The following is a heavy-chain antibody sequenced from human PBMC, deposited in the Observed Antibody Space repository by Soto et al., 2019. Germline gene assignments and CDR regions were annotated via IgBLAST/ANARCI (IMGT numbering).Heavy chain of an antibody. CDR1: GFTFTGHW. Sequence: EVQLVESGGGLVQPGGSLRLSCAASGFTFTGHWMHWVRQPLGKGLVWVARINTDGTTTNYADSGKGRFTISRDNAKNTLYLEMNSLRAEDTAVYYCARDQHWNNPGYWGQGTLVTVS. D-gene: IGHD1-1*01. V-gene: IGHV3-74*01. J-gene: IGHJ4*02. CDR2: INTDGTTT. CDR3: ARDQHWNNPGY.